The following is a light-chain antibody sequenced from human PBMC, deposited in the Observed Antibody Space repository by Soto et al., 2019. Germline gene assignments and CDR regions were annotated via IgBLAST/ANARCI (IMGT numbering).Light chain of an antibody. J-gene: IGLJ1*01. Sequence: QSALAQPASVSGSPGQSTTISCSGPTSDIHDFNSISWYRHHPGKAPRLIVYDVNKRPSGISPRFSGSKSGLTASLTISGLQGEDEADYFCTSYTAKNTLVFGTGTKSPS. CDR3: TSYTAKNTLV. V-gene: IGLV2-14*01. CDR1: TSDIHDFNS. CDR2: DVN.